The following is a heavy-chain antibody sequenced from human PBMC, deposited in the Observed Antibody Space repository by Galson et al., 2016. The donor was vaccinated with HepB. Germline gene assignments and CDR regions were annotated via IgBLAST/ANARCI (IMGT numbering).Heavy chain of an antibody. Sequence: ETLSLTCAVYGGSFSNYYWSWIRQPPGKGLEWIGEINHSGSTNYNPSLKSRVTISVDTSTNQFSLKLSSVTAADTAVYYCARGLSFYYDSSGYFYDYWGQGTLVTVSS. V-gene: IGHV4-34*01. CDR3: ARGLSFYYDSSGYFYDY. J-gene: IGHJ4*02. D-gene: IGHD3-22*01. CDR2: INHSGST. CDR1: GGSFSNYY.